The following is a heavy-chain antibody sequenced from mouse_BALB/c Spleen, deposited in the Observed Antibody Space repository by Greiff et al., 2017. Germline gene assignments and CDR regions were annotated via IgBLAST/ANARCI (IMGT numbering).Heavy chain of an antibody. CDR2: INPNNGGT. J-gene: IGHJ3*01. Sequence: EVQLQQSGPELVKPGASVKIPCKASGYTFTDYNMDWVKQSHGKSLEWIGDINPNNGGTIYNQKFKGKATLTVDKSSSTAYMELRSLTSEDTAVYYCARENDYDERAWFAYWGQGTLVTVSA. D-gene: IGHD2-4*01. CDR1: GYTFTDYN. CDR3: ARENDYDERAWFAY. V-gene: IGHV1-18*01.